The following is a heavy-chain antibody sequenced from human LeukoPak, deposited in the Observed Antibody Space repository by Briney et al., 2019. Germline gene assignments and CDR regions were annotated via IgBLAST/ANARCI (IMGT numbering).Heavy chain of an antibody. Sequence: PGGSLRLSCAASGFTFNNYAMSWVRQTPGKGPEWVSGISGSASSTYYTDSVKGRFTISRDNSKNTLYLQMNSLRAEDTALYYCAKDKHGVVPAADEYWGQGTLVTVSS. CDR1: GFTFNNYA. V-gene: IGHV3-23*01. J-gene: IGHJ4*02. D-gene: IGHD2-2*01. CDR2: ISGSASST. CDR3: AKDKHGVVPAADEY.